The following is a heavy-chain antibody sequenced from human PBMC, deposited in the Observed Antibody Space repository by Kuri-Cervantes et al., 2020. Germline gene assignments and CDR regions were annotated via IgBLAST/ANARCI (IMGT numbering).Heavy chain of an antibody. J-gene: IGHJ6*02. V-gene: IGHV4-31*03. CDR3: ASQNYYASSGYYYGPHYYYGMDD. D-gene: IGHD3-22*01. CDR2: IYYSGST. Sequence: LRLSCTVSGGSVSSGSYYWSWIRQHPGKGLEWIGYIYYSGSTYYNPSLKSRVTISVDTSKNQFSLKLSSVTAADTAVYYCASQNYYASSGYYYGPHYYYGMDDWGQGTTVTVSS. CDR1: GGSVSSGSYY.